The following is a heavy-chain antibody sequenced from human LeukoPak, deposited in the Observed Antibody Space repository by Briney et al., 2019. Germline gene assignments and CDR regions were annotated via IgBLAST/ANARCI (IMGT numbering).Heavy chain of an antibody. CDR2: INSDVSST. Sequence: PGGSLRLSCAASGVTFSSYWMHWVRQAPGKGLVWVSRINSDVSSTSYADSVKGRFTISRDNGKNTLYLQMNSLRAEDTAVYYCAIAVAGRFDYWGQGTHATVSS. CDR3: AIAVAGRFDY. CDR1: GVTFSSYW. J-gene: IGHJ4*02. D-gene: IGHD6-19*01. V-gene: IGHV3-74*01.